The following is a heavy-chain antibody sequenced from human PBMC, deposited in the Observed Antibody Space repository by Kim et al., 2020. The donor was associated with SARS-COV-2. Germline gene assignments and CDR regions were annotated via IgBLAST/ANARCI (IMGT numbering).Heavy chain of an antibody. J-gene: IGHJ4*02. CDR1: GFTFSSYS. CDR2: ISSSSSYI. Sequence: GGSLRLSCAASGFTFSSYSMNWVRQAPGKGLEWVSSISSSSSYIYYADSVKGRFTISRDNAKNSLYLQMNSLRAEYTAVYYCARAFILHLAPHFDYLGQGTLVTVSS. CDR3: ARAFILHLAPHFDY. V-gene: IGHV3-21*01. D-gene: IGHD3-3*01.